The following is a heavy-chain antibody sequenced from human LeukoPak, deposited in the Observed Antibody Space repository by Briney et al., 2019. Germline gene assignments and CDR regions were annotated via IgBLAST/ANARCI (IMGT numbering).Heavy chain of an antibody. Sequence: GASVKVSCKASGYRFTSYSISWVRQAPGQGLEWMGWINPNSGDANYAQKFQGRVTMTRDPSITTAYMELSRLRSDDTAVYYCARGPSRYYGSGIYYLNWGQGILVTVSS. CDR1: GYRFTSYS. CDR3: ARGPSRYYGSGIYYLN. CDR2: INPNSGDA. D-gene: IGHD3-10*01. V-gene: IGHV1-2*02. J-gene: IGHJ4*02.